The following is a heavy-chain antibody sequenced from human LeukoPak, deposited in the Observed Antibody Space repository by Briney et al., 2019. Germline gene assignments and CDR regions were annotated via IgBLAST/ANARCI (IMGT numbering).Heavy chain of an antibody. V-gene: IGHV3-74*01. J-gene: IGHJ4*02. CDR2: INSDGSST. CDR3: ARDAPGNTALDY. CDR1: GFTFSIYW. D-gene: IGHD5-18*01. Sequence: GGSLRLSCAASGFTFSIYWMHWVRHPPGKGLVWVSRINSDGSSTSYADSVKGRFTISRDNAKNTLYLQMNSLRVEDTALYYCARDAPGNTALDYWGQGSLVTVSS.